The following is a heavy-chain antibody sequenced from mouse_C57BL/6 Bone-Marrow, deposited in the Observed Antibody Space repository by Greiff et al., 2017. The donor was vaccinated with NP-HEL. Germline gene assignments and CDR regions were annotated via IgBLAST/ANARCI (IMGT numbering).Heavy chain of an antibody. CDR2: IFPGSGST. CDR1: GYPFTGYW. V-gene: IGHV1-9*01. J-gene: IGHJ2*01. D-gene: IGHD2-2*01. Sequence: VQLQQSGAELVKPGASVKLSCKATGYPFTGYWIEWVKQRPGHGLEWIGVIFPGSGSTHYNEKLQGKATFTAETSSNTAYMQLSSLSTEDAAIYNCARGYPGDWGQGTTRAVSS. CDR3: ARGYPGD.